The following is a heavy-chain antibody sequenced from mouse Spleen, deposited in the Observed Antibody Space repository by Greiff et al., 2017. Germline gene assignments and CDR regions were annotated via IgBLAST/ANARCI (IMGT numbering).Heavy chain of an antibody. CDR2: IDPETGGT. CDR1: GYTFTDYE. D-gene: IGHD2-4*01. CDR3: TRRGITGDY. V-gene: IGHV1-15*01. Sequence: VQLVESGAELVRPGASVTLSCKASGYTFTDYEMHWVKQTPVHGLEWIGAIDPETGGTAYNQKFKGKAILTADKSSSTAYMELRSLTSEDSAVYYCTRRGITGDYWGQGTTLTVSS. J-gene: IGHJ2*01.